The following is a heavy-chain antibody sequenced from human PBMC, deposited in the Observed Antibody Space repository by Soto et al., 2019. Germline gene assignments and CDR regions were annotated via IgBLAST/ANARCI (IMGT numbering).Heavy chain of an antibody. V-gene: IGHV4-34*01. Sequence: PSETLSRTCAVYGGSFSGYYWSWMRQPPVKGLEWIGEINHSGSTNYNPSLKSRVTISVDTSKNQFSLKLSSVTAADTAVYYCARFDYGDYENDAAIDYWGQGTLVTVSS. CDR3: ARFDYGDYENDAAIDY. CDR1: GGSFSGYY. D-gene: IGHD4-17*01. J-gene: IGHJ4*02. CDR2: INHSGST.